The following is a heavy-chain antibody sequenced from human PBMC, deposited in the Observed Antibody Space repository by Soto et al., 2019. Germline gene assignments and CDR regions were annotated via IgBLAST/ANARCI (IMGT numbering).Heavy chain of an antibody. CDR2: IYYSGST. Sequence: SETLSLTCTVSGGSVSSGDYYWSWIRQPPGKELEWIGYIYYSGSTNYNPSLKSRVSISLDTSKNQFSLRLTSVTAADTAVYYCARIPVDTYMINWFDPWGQGTLVTVSS. CDR3: ARIPVDTYMINWFDP. CDR1: GGSVSSGDYY. J-gene: IGHJ5*02. D-gene: IGHD5-18*01. V-gene: IGHV4-61*08.